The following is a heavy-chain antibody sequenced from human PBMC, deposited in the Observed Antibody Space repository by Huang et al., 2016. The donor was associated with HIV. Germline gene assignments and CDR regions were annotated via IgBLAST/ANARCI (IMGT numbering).Heavy chain of an antibody. V-gene: IGHV3-21*01. CDR3: ARERTYGGYSHDAFDI. CDR2: ISSSSSYI. D-gene: IGHD1-26*01. CDR1: GFTFSRYS. J-gene: IGHJ3*02. Sequence: EVQLVESGGGLVKPGGSLTLSCAASGFTFSRYSMNWVRQAPGKGPEWVSSISSSSSYIYYADSGKGRFTISRGNAKNSLYLQMNSLRAEDTAVYYCARERTYGGYSHDAFDIWGQGTMVTVSS.